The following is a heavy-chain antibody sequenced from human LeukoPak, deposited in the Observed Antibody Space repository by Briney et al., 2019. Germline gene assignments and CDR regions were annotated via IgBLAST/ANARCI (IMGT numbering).Heavy chain of an antibody. CDR1: GFTFSSYA. CDR3: ARDRESRDNYNDY. D-gene: IGHD5-24*01. Sequence: GGSLRLSCAASGFTFSSYAMHWVRQAPGKGLEWVAVISYDGSNKYYADSVKGRFTISRDNSKNTLYLQITSLRAEDTAVYYCARDRESRDNYNDYWGQGTLVTVSS. CDR2: ISYDGSNK. V-gene: IGHV3-30-3*01. J-gene: IGHJ4*02.